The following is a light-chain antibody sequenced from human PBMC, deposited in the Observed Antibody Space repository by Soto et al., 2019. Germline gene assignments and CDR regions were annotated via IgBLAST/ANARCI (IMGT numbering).Light chain of an antibody. CDR1: SSDIGGYNY. J-gene: IGLJ2*01. CDR3: SSYTSSTPYVV. Sequence: QSALTQPASVSGSPGQSITISCTGTSSDIGGYNYVSWYHQHPGKAPKLMIYEDSNRPSGVSNRFSGSKSGNTASLTISGLQAEDEADYYCSSYTSSTPYVVFGGGTKLTVL. CDR2: EDS. V-gene: IGLV2-14*01.